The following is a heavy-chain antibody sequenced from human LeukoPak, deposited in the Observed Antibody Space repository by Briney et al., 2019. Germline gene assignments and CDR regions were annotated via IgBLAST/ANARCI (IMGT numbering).Heavy chain of an antibody. V-gene: IGHV3-7*01. Sequence: PGGSLRLSCAASGFTFSDYYMSWVRQAPGKGLEWVANIKQDGSEKYYVDSVKGRFTISRDNAKNSLYLQMNSLRAEDTAVYYCARGDFNDYGDYVDAFDIWGQGTMVTVSS. D-gene: IGHD4-17*01. CDR3: ARGDFNDYGDYVDAFDI. CDR1: GFTFSDYY. CDR2: IKQDGSEK. J-gene: IGHJ3*02.